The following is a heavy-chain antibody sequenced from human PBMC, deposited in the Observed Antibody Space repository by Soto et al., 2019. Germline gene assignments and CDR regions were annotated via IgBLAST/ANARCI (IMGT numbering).Heavy chain of an antibody. CDR3: ARGDSTDCSNGVCSFFYNHDMDV. CDR1: GYSFTDYH. V-gene: IGHV1-2*04. CDR2: INPKSGGT. D-gene: IGHD2-8*01. J-gene: IGHJ6*02. Sequence: GDSVKVSCKASGYSFTDYHIHWVRQAPGQGLEWLGRINPKSGGTSTAQKFQGWGTMTTDTSISTDSMELTRLTSDDTAIYYCARGDSTDCSNGVCSFFYNHDMDVWG.